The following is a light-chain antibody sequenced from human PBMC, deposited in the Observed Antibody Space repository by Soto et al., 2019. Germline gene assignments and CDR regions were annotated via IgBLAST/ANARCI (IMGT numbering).Light chain of an antibody. CDR2: GAS. CDR1: QSVSRTY. Sequence: EIALTQSPGTLSLSPGERATLSCRASQSVSRTYLAWYQQKPGQASRLIIYGASSRDTGIPDRLSGGECGTDFTLTVSRLEPEDFAVYYRQKYCSLTSSTFGQGNKVEIK. CDR3: QKYCSLTSST. J-gene: IGKJ1*01. V-gene: IGKV3-20*01.